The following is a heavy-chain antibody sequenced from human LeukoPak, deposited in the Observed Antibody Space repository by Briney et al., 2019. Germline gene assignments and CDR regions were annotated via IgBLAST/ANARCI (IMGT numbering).Heavy chain of an antibody. D-gene: IGHD2-21*01. CDR2: INPNNGGT. Sequence: GASVKVSCKASGYTFTSYDINWVRQATGQGLEWMGWINPNNGGTNYAQKFQGRVTMTRDTSISTAYMELSRLRSDDTAVYYCASICELNFAYHCGGGDYWGQGTLVTVSS. V-gene: IGHV1-2*02. J-gene: IGHJ4*02. CDR3: ASICELNFAYHCGGGDY. CDR1: GYTFTSYD.